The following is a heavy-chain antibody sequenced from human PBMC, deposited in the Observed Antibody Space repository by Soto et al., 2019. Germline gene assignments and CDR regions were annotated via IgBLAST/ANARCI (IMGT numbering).Heavy chain of an antibody. CDR2: IVPLSGAT. V-gene: IGHV1-69*01. CDR3: ARGGVDTVTFDY. CDR1: GGSLNNYL. D-gene: IGHD5-18*01. J-gene: IGHJ4*02. Sequence: QVQLVQSGAEMKKPGSSVKVSCKASGGSLNNYLITWVRQAPGQGLEWLGEIVPLSGATNSAQKFQGRVTITADDSTKTAYMELRSLRPEDTAMDFCARGGVDTVTFDYWGQGTLVTVSS.